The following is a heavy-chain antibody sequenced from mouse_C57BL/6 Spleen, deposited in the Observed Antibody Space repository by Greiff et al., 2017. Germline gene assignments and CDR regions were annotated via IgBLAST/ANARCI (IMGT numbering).Heavy chain of an antibody. V-gene: IGHV14-4*01. CDR1: GFNIKDDY. CDR2: IDPENGDT. Sequence: EVKVVESGAELVRPGASVKLSCTASGFNIKDDYMHWVKQRPEQGLEWIGWIDPENGDTEYASKFQGKATITADRSSNTAYLQLSSLTSEDTAVYYCTPLRGYAMDYWGQGTSVTVSS. J-gene: IGHJ4*01. D-gene: IGHD1-1*01. CDR3: TPLRGYAMDY.